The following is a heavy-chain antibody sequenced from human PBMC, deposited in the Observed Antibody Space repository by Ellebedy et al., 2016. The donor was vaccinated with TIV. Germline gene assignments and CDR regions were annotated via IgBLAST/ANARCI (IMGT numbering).Heavy chain of an antibody. CDR3: VRFPFDY. V-gene: IGHV3-7*01. CDR1: GFSFSDYW. J-gene: IGHJ4*02. Sequence: GGSLRLXXAASGFSFSDYWMTWVRQAPGKGLEWVANVKEDGSEKYYVDSVEGRFTISRDNAKNSLYLQMNGLRTEDTGVYYCVRFPFDYWGQGTLVTVSS. CDR2: VKEDGSEK.